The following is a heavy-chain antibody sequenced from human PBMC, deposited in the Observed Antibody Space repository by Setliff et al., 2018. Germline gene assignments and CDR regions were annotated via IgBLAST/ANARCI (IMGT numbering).Heavy chain of an antibody. D-gene: IGHD6-13*01. V-gene: IGHV3-20*04. CDR1: GFTFDDYG. Sequence: PGESLTISCLASGFTFDDYGMSWVRQAPGKGLEWVSGLSWRGDNIGYADSVKGRFTISRDNAKNSLYLQMTSLRAEDTALYYCARGRPLYSSPVDYWGQGTLVTVSS. CDR3: ARGRPLYSSPVDY. J-gene: IGHJ4*02. CDR2: LSWRGDNI.